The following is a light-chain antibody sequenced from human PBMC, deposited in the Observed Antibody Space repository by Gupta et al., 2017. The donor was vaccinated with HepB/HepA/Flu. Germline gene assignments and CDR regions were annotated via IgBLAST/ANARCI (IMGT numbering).Light chain of an antibody. V-gene: IGLV1-36*01. CDR2: YDD. CDR1: WSNLGENT. Sequence: SLVPPPPSLSGHPPTRATISCSGRWSNLGENTVNWYQQPPGKAPKLLIYYDDLPPSVVAERFSGSKSGTAASLTSSGLQAEDEADYYCSAGDDSRNGLVFGGGTKLTVL. CDR3: SAGDDSRNGLV. J-gene: IGLJ3*02.